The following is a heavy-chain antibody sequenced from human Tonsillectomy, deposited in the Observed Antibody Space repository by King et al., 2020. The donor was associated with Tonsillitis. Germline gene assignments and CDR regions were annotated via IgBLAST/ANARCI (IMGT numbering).Heavy chain of an antibody. CDR2: IYYSGST. Sequence: VQLQESGPGLVKPSETLSLTCTVSGGSISSYYWSWIRQPPGKGLEWIGYIYYSGSTNYNPSLKSRVTISVDTSKNQFSLKLSSVTAADTAVYYCARLRGDYVGGWYFDLWGRGTLVTVSS. J-gene: IGHJ2*01. V-gene: IGHV4-59*08. CDR1: GGSISSYY. CDR3: ARLRGDYVGGWYFDL. D-gene: IGHD4-23*01.